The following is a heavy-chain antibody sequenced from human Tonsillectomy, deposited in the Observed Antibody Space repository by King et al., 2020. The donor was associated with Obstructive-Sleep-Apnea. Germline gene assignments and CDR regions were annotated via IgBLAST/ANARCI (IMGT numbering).Heavy chain of an antibody. CDR2: IRSKAYGWTT. V-gene: IGHV3-49*03. D-gene: IGHD3-10*01. J-gene: IGHJ4*02. Sequence: VQLVESGGGLVQPGRSLRLSCTASGFTFGDYAMSWFRQAPGKGLEWVGFIRSKAYGWTTEYAASVKGRFTISIDDSKSIAYLQMNSLKTEDTNVYYCTRVETMVRGQVGGYGCFDYWGQGTLVTVST. CDR1: GFTFGDYA. CDR3: TRVETMVRGQVGGYGCFDY.